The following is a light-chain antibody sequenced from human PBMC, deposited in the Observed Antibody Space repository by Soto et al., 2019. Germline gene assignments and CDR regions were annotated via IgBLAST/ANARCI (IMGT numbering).Light chain of an antibody. CDR1: QSISSTH. CDR2: GAS. Sequence: EIVLTQSPDTLSLSPGERATLSCRASQSISSTHLVWYQQKPGRAPSLLIFGASSRATGIPDRFSGSGSGTDFTLTISGLEPEDFAVYYCQQYGSSPGTFGQGTKVDIK. CDR3: QQYGSSPGT. J-gene: IGKJ1*01. V-gene: IGKV3-20*01.